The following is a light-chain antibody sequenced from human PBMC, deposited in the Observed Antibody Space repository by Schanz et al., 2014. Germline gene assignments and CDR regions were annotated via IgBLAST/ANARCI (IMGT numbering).Light chain of an antibody. CDR3: QQRSNWPWT. V-gene: IGKV3D-20*02. Sequence: ETVLTQSPGALSLSPGERATLSCRASQTVSSSYLAWYQQKPGQAPRLLIYGASSRATGIPDRFSGSGSGTDFTLTISSLEPEDFAVYYCQQRSNWPWTFGQGTKVETK. CDR1: QTVSSSY. CDR2: GAS. J-gene: IGKJ1*01.